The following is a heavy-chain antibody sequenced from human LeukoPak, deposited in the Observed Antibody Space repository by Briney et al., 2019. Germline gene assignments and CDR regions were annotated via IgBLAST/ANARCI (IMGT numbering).Heavy chain of an antibody. CDR3: ARYCSGGSCHFWDYGMDV. J-gene: IGHJ6*02. Sequence: GGSLRLSCAASGFTFSSYSMNWVRQAPGKGLKWVSSISSSSSYIYYADSVKGRFTISRDNAKNSLYLQMNSLRAEDTAVYYCARYCSGGSCHFWDYGMDVWGQGTTVTVSS. D-gene: IGHD2-15*01. CDR1: GFTFSSYS. CDR2: ISSSSSYI. V-gene: IGHV3-21*01.